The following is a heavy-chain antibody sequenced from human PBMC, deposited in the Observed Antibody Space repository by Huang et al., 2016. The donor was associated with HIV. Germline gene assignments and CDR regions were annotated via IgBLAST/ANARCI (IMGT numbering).Heavy chain of an antibody. J-gene: IGHJ4*02. D-gene: IGHD5-18*01. V-gene: IGHV4-30-2*01. CDR2: IYHSGST. CDR1: GASLSSGGYS. CDR3: ARVSGYSYALFDY. Sequence: QLQLQESGSGLVKPSQPLSLTCAVSGASLSSGGYSWSWIRQPPGKGLEWIGYIYHSGSTDYKPSRKSRDDISEDMSKKQVSVKLSSVTAADTAVYYCARVSGYSYALFDYWGQGTLVTVSS.